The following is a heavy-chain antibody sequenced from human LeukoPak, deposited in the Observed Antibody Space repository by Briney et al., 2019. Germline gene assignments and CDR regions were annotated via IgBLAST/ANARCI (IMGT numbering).Heavy chain of an antibody. CDR2: IYYSGST. CDR1: GGSISRGGYY. D-gene: IGHD3-10*01. J-gene: IGHJ3*02. CDR3: ARGEYYYGSGSPGAFDI. Sequence: SETLSLTCTVSGGSISRGGYYWSWVRQHPGKGLEWIGYIYYSGSTYYNPSLKSRVTISVDTSKNQFSLKLSSVSAADTAVYFCARGEYYYGSGSPGAFDIWGQGTMVTVSS. V-gene: IGHV4-31*03.